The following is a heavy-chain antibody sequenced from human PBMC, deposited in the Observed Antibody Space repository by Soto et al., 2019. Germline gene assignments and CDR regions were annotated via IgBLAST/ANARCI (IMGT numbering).Heavy chain of an antibody. CDR3: AGVQYSYGLWYYFDY. CDR1: GFIFSDHY. J-gene: IGHJ4*02. Sequence: EVQLVESGGGLVQPGGSLRLSCVTSGFIFSDHYMDWVRQAPGKGLEWVGRTRNKANDYTTEYAASVKGRSIISRDDSKYSVYVHMHGLKCGDTAVYYCAGVQYSYGLWYYFDYWGQGAMVTVSS. CDR2: TRNKANDYTT. D-gene: IGHD5-18*01. V-gene: IGHV3-72*01.